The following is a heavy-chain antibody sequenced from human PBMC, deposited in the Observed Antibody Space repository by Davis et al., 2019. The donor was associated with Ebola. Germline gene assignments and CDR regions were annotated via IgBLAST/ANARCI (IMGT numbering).Heavy chain of an antibody. CDR3: AVLRYYGSRIDY. V-gene: IGHV1-69*06. Sequence: SVKVSCKASGGTFSSYAISWVRQAPGQGLEWMGGIIPIFGTANYAQKFQGRVTITADKSTSTAYMELSSLRSEDTAVYYCAVLRYYGSRIDYWGQGTLVTVSS. D-gene: IGHD3-10*01. J-gene: IGHJ4*02. CDR2: IIPIFGTA. CDR1: GGTFSSYA.